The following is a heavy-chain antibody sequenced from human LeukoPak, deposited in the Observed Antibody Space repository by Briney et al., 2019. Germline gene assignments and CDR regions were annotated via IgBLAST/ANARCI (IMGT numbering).Heavy chain of an antibody. J-gene: IGHJ5*02. D-gene: IGHD2-2*01. CDR1: GYTFTGYY. CDR3: ARDGRDIVVVPAAIKGGNNWFDP. Sequence: ASVKVSCKASGYTFTGYYMHWVRQAPGQGLEWMGWIDPNSGGTNYAQKFQGRVTMTRDTSISTAYMELSRLRSDDTGVYYCARDGRDIVVVPAAIKGGNNWFDPWGQGTLVTVSS. CDR2: IDPNSGGT. V-gene: IGHV1-2*02.